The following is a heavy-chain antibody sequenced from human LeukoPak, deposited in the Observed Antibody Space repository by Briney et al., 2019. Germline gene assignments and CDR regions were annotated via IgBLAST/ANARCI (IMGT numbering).Heavy chain of an antibody. Sequence: PGGSLRPSCAASGFTFSSYGMHWVRQAPGKGLEWVAVISYDGSNKYYADSVKGRFTISRDNSKNTLYLQMNSLRAEDTAVYYCAKDLDEVVPAAPTYYYYGMDVWGKGTTVTVSS. CDR3: AKDLDEVVPAAPTYYYYGMDV. CDR1: GFTFSSYG. J-gene: IGHJ6*04. CDR2: ISYDGSNK. V-gene: IGHV3-30*18. D-gene: IGHD2-2*01.